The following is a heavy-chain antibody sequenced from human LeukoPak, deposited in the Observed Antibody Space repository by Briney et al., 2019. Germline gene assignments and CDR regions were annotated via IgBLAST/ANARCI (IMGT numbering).Heavy chain of an antibody. D-gene: IGHD5-24*01. CDR3: ARAKPEMATIMGDY. CDR1: GFTFDDYA. J-gene: IGHJ4*02. V-gene: IGHV3-9*01. Sequence: GGSLRLSCAASGFTFDDYAMHWVRQAPGKGLEWVSGISWNSGSIGYADSVKGRFTISRDNAKNSLYLQMNSLRAEDTALYYCARAKPEMATIMGDYWGQGTLVTVSS. CDR2: ISWNSGSI.